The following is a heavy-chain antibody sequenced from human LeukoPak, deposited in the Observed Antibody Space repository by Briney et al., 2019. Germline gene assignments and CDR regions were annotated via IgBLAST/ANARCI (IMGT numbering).Heavy chain of an antibody. CDR1: GFTFSSYA. CDR3: ARGSITIFGVVMNTNYYGMDV. CDR2: ISGSGGST. V-gene: IGHV3-23*01. J-gene: IGHJ6*02. D-gene: IGHD3-3*01. Sequence: PGGSLRLSCAASGFTFSSYAMSWVRQAPGKGLEWVSAISGSGGSTYYAGSVKGRFTISRDNSKNTLYLQMNSLRAEDTAVYYCARGSITIFGVVMNTNYYGMDVWGQGTTVTVSS.